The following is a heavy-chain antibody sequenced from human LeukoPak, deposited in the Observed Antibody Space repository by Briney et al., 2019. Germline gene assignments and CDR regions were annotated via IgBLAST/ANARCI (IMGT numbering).Heavy chain of an antibody. Sequence: AGGSLRLSCAASGFTFRSHGMNWVRQAAGKGLEWVSGISPSGGITYYRDSVKGRFSISRDNSKNTLYLQMNSLRAEDTAVYYCASRRMYNWFDPWGQGTLVTVSS. V-gene: IGHV3-23*01. CDR1: GFTFRSHG. CDR3: ASRRMYNWFDP. CDR2: ISPSGGIT. J-gene: IGHJ5*02.